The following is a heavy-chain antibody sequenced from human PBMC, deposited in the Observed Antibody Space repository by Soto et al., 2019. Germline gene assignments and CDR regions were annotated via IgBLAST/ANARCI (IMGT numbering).Heavy chain of an antibody. CDR2: IYHSGST. Sequence: QVQLQESGPGLVKPSGTLSLTCAVSGGSISSSNWWSWVRQPPGKGLEWIGEIYHSGSTNYNPSLKSRVTISVDKSKNPFSLKLSSVTAADTAVYYCASRRSYDFWSGPFDYWGQGTLVTVSS. D-gene: IGHD3-3*01. CDR1: GGSISSSNW. J-gene: IGHJ4*02. CDR3: ASRRSYDFWSGPFDY. V-gene: IGHV4-4*02.